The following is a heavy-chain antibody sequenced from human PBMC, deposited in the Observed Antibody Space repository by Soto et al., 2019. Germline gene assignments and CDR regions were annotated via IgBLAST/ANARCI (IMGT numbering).Heavy chain of an antibody. CDR2: ISHEGNSK. CDR3: AKTITLSPSDDSRGRGALIDH. CDR1: EFTFSVFG. D-gene: IGHD6-19*01. J-gene: IGHJ4*02. Sequence: QVHLVESGGGVVQPGGSLRLSCAASEFTFSVFGMHWVRQAPGKGPEWVAVISHEGNSKHYADSVKGRFTISRDNAKNTLSLLMDSLRPEDTALYYCAKTITLSPSDDSRGRGALIDHWGQGTLVTVSS. V-gene: IGHV3-30*18.